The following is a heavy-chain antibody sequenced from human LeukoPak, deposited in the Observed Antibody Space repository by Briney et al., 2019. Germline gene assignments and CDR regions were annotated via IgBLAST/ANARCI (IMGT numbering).Heavy chain of an antibody. Sequence: GGSLRLSCAASGFTVSNHFMTWVRQAPAKGLEWVSIIYSDGDKYYGAAVKGRFTISRDDSKNTVFLQMDSLRVEDTAVYYCAREGRVATNFDSWGQGTLVTVSP. CDR1: GFTVSNHF. J-gene: IGHJ4*02. CDR3: AREGRVATNFDS. V-gene: IGHV3-53*01. D-gene: IGHD5-12*01. CDR2: IYSDGDK.